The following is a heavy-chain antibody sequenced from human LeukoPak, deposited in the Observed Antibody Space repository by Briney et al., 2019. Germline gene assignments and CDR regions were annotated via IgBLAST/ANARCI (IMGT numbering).Heavy chain of an antibody. Sequence: GGSPRLSCATSEFTFSSYAMQWVRQAPGKGLEWVSGISASGGSTYYADSVKGRFTISRDNSKNTLYLQMNSLRAEDTAIYYCAKYVSAKGPPYGLDVWGQGTTVTVSS. CDR1: EFTFSSYA. CDR3: AKYVSAKGPPYGLDV. D-gene: IGHD2/OR15-2a*01. V-gene: IGHV3-23*01. CDR2: ISASGGST. J-gene: IGHJ6*02.